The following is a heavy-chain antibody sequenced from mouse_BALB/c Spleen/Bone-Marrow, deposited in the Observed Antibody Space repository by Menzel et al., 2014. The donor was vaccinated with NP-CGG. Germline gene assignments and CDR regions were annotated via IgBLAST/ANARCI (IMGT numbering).Heavy chain of an antibody. J-gene: IGHJ1*01. V-gene: IGHV2-9*02. CDR3: ARKDYGSRSGYFDV. CDR1: GFSLTNYG. D-gene: IGHD1-1*01. Sequence: VKLMESGPGLVAPSQSLSITCTVSGFSLTNYGVHWVRQPPGKGLEWLGLIWAGGSINYNSALMSRLSISKDNSKSQVFLKMNSLQTDDTAMYYCARKDYGSRSGYFDVWGAGTTVTVSS. CDR2: IWAGGSI.